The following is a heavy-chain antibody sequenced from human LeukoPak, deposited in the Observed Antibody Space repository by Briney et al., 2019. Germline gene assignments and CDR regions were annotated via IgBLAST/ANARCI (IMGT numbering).Heavy chain of an antibody. J-gene: IGHJ4*02. V-gene: IGHV4-34*01. Sequence: SETLSLTCAVYGGSFSGYYWSWIRQPPGKGLEWIGEINHSGSTNYNPSLKSRVTISVDTSKNQFSLKLSSVTAADTAVYYCARGEAYYDSSGYFRYWGQGTLVTLSP. CDR2: INHSGST. CDR1: GGSFSGYY. CDR3: ARGEAYYDSSGYFRY. D-gene: IGHD3-22*01.